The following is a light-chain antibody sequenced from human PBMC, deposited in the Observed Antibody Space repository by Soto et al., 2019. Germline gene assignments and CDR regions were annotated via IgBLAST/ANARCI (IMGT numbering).Light chain of an antibody. CDR2: DAV. CDR3: QQYGDSIT. CDR1: QTVTSSY. V-gene: IGKV3-20*01. J-gene: IGKJ4*01. Sequence: TVLTQSPGSLSLSPGERATVSCRASQTVTSSYLAWYQQRPGQAPQLLIYDAVKRATGIPDRFSGSESGRDYTLTISRLDPEDSAVYYCQQYGDSITFGGGTKVEIK.